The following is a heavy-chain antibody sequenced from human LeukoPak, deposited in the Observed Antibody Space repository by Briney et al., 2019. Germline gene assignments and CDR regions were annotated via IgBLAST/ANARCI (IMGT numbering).Heavy chain of an antibody. CDR2: INPNSGDT. V-gene: IGHV1-2*02. J-gene: IGHJ4*02. CDR3: ARLYSDGYLPFDY. CDR1: GYTFTGYY. D-gene: IGHD5-18*01. Sequence: ASVKVSCKASGYTFTGYYLHWVRQAPGQGLEWMGWINPNSGDTNYAQKFQGRVTVTRDTSTSTAYMGLSRLTSDDTAVYFCARLYSDGYLPFDYWGQGTLVTVSS.